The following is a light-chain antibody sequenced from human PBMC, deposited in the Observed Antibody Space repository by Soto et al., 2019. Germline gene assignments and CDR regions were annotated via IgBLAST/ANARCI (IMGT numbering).Light chain of an antibody. CDR3: QQYGSPPWT. CDR2: GAS. V-gene: IGKV3-20*01. Sequence: EIVLTQSPGTLSLSPGERATLSCRASQYVSSSYLAWYQQKPDQAPRLLLYGASSRATGIPDRFSGSGSGTDFTHTISRMDPEDFAMYYCQQYGSPPWTFGQGTKEEIK. J-gene: IGKJ1*01. CDR1: QYVSSSY.